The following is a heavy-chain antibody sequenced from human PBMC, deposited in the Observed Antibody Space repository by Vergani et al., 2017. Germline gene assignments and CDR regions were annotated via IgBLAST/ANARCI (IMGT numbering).Heavy chain of an antibody. Sequence: QVQLVQSGAEVKKPGASVKVSCKASGYTFTSYGISWVRQAPGQGLEWMGWISAYNGNTNYAQKLQGRVTMTTDTSTSTAYMELRSLRSDDTAVYYCARRGHYYDSSGYYSLRAFDIWGQGTMVTVSS. CDR1: GYTFTSYG. CDR2: ISAYNGNT. D-gene: IGHD3-22*01. J-gene: IGHJ3*02. V-gene: IGHV1-18*01. CDR3: ARRGHYYDSSGYYSLRAFDI.